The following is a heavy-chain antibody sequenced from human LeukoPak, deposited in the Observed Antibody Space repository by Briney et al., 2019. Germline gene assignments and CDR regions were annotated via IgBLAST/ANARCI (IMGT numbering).Heavy chain of an antibody. CDR2: ISGSTSYI. V-gene: IGHV3-21*01. J-gene: IGHJ4*02. D-gene: IGHD6-25*01. Sequence: PGGSLRLSCAASGFTFSXXXXXXVRQAPGKGLEWVSSISGSTSYIYXADSVKGRFTISRDNAKNSLYLQMNSLRAEDTAVYYCTKVRGAAEIDYWGQGTLVTVSS. CDR3: TKVRGAAEIDY. CDR1: GFTFSXXX.